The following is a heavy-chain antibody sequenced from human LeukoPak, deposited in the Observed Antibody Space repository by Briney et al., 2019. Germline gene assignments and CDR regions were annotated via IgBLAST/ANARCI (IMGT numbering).Heavy chain of an antibody. J-gene: IGHJ4*02. CDR2: IIPILGIA. CDR3: ARGRWPKASFDY. V-gene: IGHV1-69*04. CDR1: GGTFSSYA. D-gene: IGHD2-15*01. Sequence: GASAKVSCKASGGTFSSYAISWVRQASGQGLEWMGRIIPILGIANYAQKFQGRVTITADKSTSTAYMELSSLRSEDTAVYYCARGRWPKASFDYWGQGTLVTVSS.